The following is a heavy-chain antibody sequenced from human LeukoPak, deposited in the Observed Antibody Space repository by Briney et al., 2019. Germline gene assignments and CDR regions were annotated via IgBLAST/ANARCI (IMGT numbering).Heavy chain of an antibody. CDR1: GFTFSSYE. Sequence: PGGSLRLSCAASGFTFSSYEMNWVHQAPGKGLEWVSYISSSGSTIYYADSVKGRFTISRDNAKNSLYLQMNSLKTEDTAVYYCIRHSSSWYFDPWGQGTLVTVSS. J-gene: IGHJ5*02. V-gene: IGHV3-48*03. CDR3: IRHSSSWYFDP. CDR2: ISSSGSTI. D-gene: IGHD6-13*01.